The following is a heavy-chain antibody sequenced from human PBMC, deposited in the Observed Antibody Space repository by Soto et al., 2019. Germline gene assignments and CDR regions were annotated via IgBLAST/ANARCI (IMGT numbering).Heavy chain of an antibody. CDR2: LYYSGST. Sequence: QLQLQESGLGLVKPSETLSLTCSVSGGSISSSPYFWGWIRQPPGKGLEYIASLYYSGSTYFNPSLKSRVTISVDTSKNQFSLKLSSVTAADTAVYYCARHIHPGDKYDSNFYYGMDVWGQGTTVTVSS. CDR3: ARHIHPGDKYDSNFYYGMDV. J-gene: IGHJ6*02. CDR1: GGSISSSPYF. V-gene: IGHV4-39*01. D-gene: IGHD1-26*01.